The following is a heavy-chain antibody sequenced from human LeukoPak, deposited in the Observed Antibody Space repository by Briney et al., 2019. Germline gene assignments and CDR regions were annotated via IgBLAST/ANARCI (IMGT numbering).Heavy chain of an antibody. CDR2: IRGSGITT. V-gene: IGHV3-23*01. CDR1: GLTFNTYT. D-gene: IGHD6-6*01. CDR3: AKDRPDGRSSWGPNF. Sequence: GGSLRLSCEASGLTFNTYTMSWVRQAPGKGLEWVSAIRGSGITTYYVDSVKGRFTISRDNSKNTLYLQMNSLRAEDTAVYYFAKDRPDGRSSWGPNFWGQGTLVTVSS. J-gene: IGHJ4*02.